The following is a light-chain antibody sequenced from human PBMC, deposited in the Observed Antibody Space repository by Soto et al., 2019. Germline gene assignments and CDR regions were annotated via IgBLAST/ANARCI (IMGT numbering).Light chain of an antibody. V-gene: IGLV1-44*01. J-gene: IGLJ1*01. CDR3: ATWDDSRKVV. CDR2: TNN. Sequence: QSVLTQPPSASGTPGQRIIISCSGSTSNIESHSVNWFQQVPGTALRLLIITNNQRPSGVPDRFSGSKSGASAPLAISGLQSEDEATYYCATWDDSRKVVFGTGTKVTVL. CDR1: TSNIESHS.